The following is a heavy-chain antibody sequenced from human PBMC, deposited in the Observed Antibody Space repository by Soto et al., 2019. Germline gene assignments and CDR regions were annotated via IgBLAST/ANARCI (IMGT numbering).Heavy chain of an antibody. CDR2: ISGSGDST. CDR3: ASSLTFMPDALDI. V-gene: IGHV3-23*01. CDR1: GVTFSSYA. Sequence: PGGSLRLSCAASGVTFSSYAMSWVRQAPGKGLEWVSSISGSGDSTYYADSVKGRFTISRDNSKNTLYLQMNSLRAEDPAVYYCASSLTFMPDALDIWGQGTLVTVSS. D-gene: IGHD2-2*01. J-gene: IGHJ3*02.